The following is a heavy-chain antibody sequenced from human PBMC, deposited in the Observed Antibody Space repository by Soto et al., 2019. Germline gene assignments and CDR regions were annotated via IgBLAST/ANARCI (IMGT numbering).Heavy chain of an antibody. CDR2: ISSSSSTV. D-gene: IGHD2-2*03. V-gene: IGHV3-48*01. CDR3: ARVDSYWYFDL. J-gene: IGHJ2*01. CDR1: GGSISSYY. Sequence: TSETLSLTCTVSGGSISSYYWSWIRQPPGKGLEWVSYISSSSSTVYYADSVKGRFTMSRDNAKKSLYLQMNSLRAEDTAVYYCARVDSYWYFDLWGRGTLVTVSS.